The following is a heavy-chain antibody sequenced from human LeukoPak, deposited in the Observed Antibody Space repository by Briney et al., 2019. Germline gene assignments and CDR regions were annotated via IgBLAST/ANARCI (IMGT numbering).Heavy chain of an antibody. CDR3: ARDRVYCSGGSCYLLFDY. Sequence: PSETLSLTCTVSGGSISSYYWSWIRQPPGKGLEWIGYIYYSGSTNYNPSLKSRVTISVDTSKNQFSLKLSSVTAADTAVYYCARDRVYCSGGSCYLLFDYWGQGTLVTVSS. D-gene: IGHD2-15*01. J-gene: IGHJ4*02. CDR1: GGSISSYY. V-gene: IGHV4-59*01. CDR2: IYYSGST.